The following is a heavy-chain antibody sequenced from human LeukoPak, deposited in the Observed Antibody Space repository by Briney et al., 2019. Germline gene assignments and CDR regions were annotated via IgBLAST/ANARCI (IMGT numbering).Heavy chain of an antibody. CDR2: ISSSSTYV. CDR1: GFTFSSYS. J-gene: IGHJ4*02. CDR3: ARQSPFGDYDY. V-gene: IGHV3-21*01. D-gene: IGHD4-17*01. Sequence: RSLRLSCAASGFTFSSYSLNWVRQAPGKGLEWVSSISSSSTYVYYADSVKGRFTISRDNAKNSLYLQMNSLRAEDTAVYYCARQSPFGDYDYWGQGTLVTVSS.